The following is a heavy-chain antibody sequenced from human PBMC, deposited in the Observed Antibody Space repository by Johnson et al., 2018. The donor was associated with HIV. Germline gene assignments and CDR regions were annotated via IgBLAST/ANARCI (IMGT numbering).Heavy chain of an antibody. CDR1: GFTFSSYA. V-gene: IGHV3-30*04. J-gene: IGHJ3*02. D-gene: IGHD4-23*01. Sequence: VQVVESGGGVVQPGRSLRLSCAASGFTFSSYAMHWVRQAPGKGLEWVAVIAADGSNDFYADSVKGRFTISRDNSKNTLYLQMNSLRAEDTAVYYCARARWRVDDAFDIWGQGTMVTVSS. CDR3: ARARWRVDDAFDI. CDR2: IAADGSND.